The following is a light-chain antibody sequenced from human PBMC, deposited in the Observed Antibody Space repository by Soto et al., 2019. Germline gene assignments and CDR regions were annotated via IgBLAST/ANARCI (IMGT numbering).Light chain of an antibody. CDR3: HQNGRSPQT. Sequence: DIVLTQCPAILSVSPGERATLSCRASQSISRSLAWYQQKPGQAPRLLISDASSRATGIPDRFSGSGSGTDFTLTITRLEPEDFAVYYCHQNGRSPQTFGQGTKVEI. CDR2: DAS. J-gene: IGKJ1*01. CDR1: QSISRS. V-gene: IGKV3-20*01.